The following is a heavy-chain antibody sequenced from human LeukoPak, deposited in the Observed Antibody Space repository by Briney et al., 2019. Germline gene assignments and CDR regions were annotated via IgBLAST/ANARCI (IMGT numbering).Heavy chain of an antibody. CDR2: INHSGST. D-gene: IGHD3-9*01. CDR1: GGSFSGYY. J-gene: IGHJ3*02. Sequence: SETLSLTCAVYGGSFSGYYWSWIRQPPGKGLEWIGEINHSGSTNYNPSLKSRVTISVDTSKNQFSLKLSSVTAADTAVYYCARLSSYDVLTGYSTNDAFDIWGQGTMVTVSS. CDR3: ARLSSYDVLTGYSTNDAFDI. V-gene: IGHV4-34*01.